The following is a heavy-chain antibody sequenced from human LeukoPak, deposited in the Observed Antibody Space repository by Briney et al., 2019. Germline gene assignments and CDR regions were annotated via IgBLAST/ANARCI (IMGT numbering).Heavy chain of an antibody. J-gene: IGHJ5*02. CDR2: ISSGGTTI. CDR3: ARESGITMLRGAHTP. V-gene: IGHV3-11*04. D-gene: IGHD3-10*01. CDR1: GFTISDYS. Sequence: GGSLRLSCAASGFTISDYSMSWIRQAPGKGLEWVSHISSGGTTIYYADSVKGRFTISSDNAKNSLDLQMNSLRAEDTAVYYCARESGITMLRGAHTPWGQGILVTVSS.